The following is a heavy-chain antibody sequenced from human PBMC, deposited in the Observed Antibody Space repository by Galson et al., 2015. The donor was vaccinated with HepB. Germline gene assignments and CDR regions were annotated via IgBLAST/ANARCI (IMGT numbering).Heavy chain of an antibody. CDR2: ISSGSSAI. V-gene: IGHV3-48*01. CDR3: AREQPWITNIL. D-gene: IGHD2-8*01. Sequence: SLRLSCAASGFTFSSYSMNWVRQAPGEGLEWVSYISSGSSAIFYADSVKGRFTISRDNAKNSLYLQMNSLRVEDTAVYYCAREQPWITNILWGQGTLVTVSS. J-gene: IGHJ4*02. CDR1: GFTFSSYS.